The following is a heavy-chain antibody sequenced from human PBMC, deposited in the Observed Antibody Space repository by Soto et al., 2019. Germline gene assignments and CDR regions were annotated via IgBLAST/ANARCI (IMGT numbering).Heavy chain of an antibody. Sequence: QVQLQVSGPGLVKPSETLSLTCGASDYSSNSGHYWGWIRQSPGKGLEWIGSVHHSGSIYDEGSTYYNPSLESRVTISVDTSKNQFFLWLRSVTAADTAVYYCARASGNYDFWEVW. D-gene: IGHD3-3*01. CDR2: VHHSGSIYDEGST. CDR1: DYSSNSGHY. J-gene: IGHJ6*01. CDR3: ARASGNYDFWEV. V-gene: IGHV4-38-2*01.